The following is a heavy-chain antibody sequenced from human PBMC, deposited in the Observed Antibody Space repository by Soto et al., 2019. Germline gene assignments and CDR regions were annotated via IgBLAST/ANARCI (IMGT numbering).Heavy chain of an antibody. J-gene: IGHJ6*02. CDR3: ARAGCDGGSCYTLVGLRYGMDV. D-gene: IGHD2-15*01. CDR1: GFTFSSYA. CDR2: ISYDGSNK. V-gene: IGHV3-30-3*01. Sequence: QVQLVEAGGGVVQPGRSLRLSCAASGFTFSSYAMHWVRQAPGKGLEWVAVISYDGSNKYYADSVKGRFTISRDNSKNTLYLQMNSLRAEDTAVYYCARAGCDGGSCYTLVGLRYGMDVWGQGTTDTVSS.